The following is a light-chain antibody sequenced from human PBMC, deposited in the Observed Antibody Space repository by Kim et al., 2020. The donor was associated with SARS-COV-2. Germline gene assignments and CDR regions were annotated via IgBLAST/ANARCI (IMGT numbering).Light chain of an antibody. Sequence: ALGQTVRITCQGDSLRTYYASWYQQKPGQAPILVIYGKNNRPSGIPDRFSGSSSGNTASLTVTGAQAVDEADYYCNSRDNSGDHVVFGRGTQLTVL. J-gene: IGLJ2*01. V-gene: IGLV3-19*01. CDR3: NSRDNSGDHVV. CDR2: GKN. CDR1: SLRTYY.